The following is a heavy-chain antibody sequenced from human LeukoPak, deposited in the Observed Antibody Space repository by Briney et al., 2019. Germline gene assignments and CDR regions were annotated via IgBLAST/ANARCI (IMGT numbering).Heavy chain of an antibody. CDR2: ISGSGGST. CDR1: GFTFSSYA. D-gene: IGHD3-3*01. J-gene: IGHJ4*02. CDR3: AKDGSRSYDFRDRFDY. Sequence: GGSLRLSCAASGFTFSSYAMSWVRQAPGKGLEWVSAISGSGGSTYYVDSVKGRFTISRDNSKNTLYLQMNSQRGEDTAVYYGAKDGSRSYDFRDRFDYWGQGTLVTVSS. V-gene: IGHV3-23*01.